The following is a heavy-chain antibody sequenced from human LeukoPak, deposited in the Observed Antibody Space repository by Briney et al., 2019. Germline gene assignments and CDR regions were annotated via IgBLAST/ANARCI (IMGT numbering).Heavy chain of an antibody. J-gene: IGHJ4*02. V-gene: IGHV1-18*01. Sequence: ASVKVSCKASGYSFTTYGISWLRRAPGQGLEWMGWISTYNGDTNYAQKFQGRATLTTDTFTSTVYMELRSLRSDDTAVYYCARRGSVDTPMSNWEWWYWGQGTLVTVSS. CDR2: ISTYNGDT. CDR3: ARRGSVDTPMSNWEWWY. CDR1: GYSFTTYG. D-gene: IGHD5-18*01.